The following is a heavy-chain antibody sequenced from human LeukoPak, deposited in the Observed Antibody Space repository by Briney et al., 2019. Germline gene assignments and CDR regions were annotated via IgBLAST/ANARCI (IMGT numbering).Heavy chain of an antibody. V-gene: IGHV4-59*01. CDR1: GGSISNYY. Sequence: SETLSLTCTVSGGSISNYYWSWIRQPPGKGLEWIGYIYYSEITNYNPSLKSRVTISVDTSKNQFSLKLSSVTAADTAVYYCARGRTDAFDIWGQGTMVTVSS. J-gene: IGHJ3*02. CDR2: IYYSEIT. CDR3: ARGRTDAFDI.